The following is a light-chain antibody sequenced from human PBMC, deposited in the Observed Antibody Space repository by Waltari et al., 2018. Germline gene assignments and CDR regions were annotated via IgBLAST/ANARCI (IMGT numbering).Light chain of an antibody. CDR2: GKN. CDR1: SLRDYY. J-gene: IGLJ3*02. CDR3: YSRDTSVNRL. Sequence: SSELTQDPAVSVALGQTVRITCQGDSLRDYYASWYQQKPGQASRLVIYGKNNRPSGIPDRFAGSRSGNTVSLTITVTQAEDEADYYCYSRDTSVNRLFGGGTKLTVL. V-gene: IGLV3-19*01.